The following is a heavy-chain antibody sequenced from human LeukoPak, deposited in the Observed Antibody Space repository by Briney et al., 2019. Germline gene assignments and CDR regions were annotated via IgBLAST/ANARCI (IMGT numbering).Heavy chain of an antibody. J-gene: IGHJ4*02. Sequence: GGSLRLSCAASGFTFSDFAMIWVRQPPGKGLEWVSVIYSGGTTYYADSIKGRFTISRDNSKNTLYLQMNSLRAEDTAVYYCANPEAYYYGSGSYYNLGYWGQGTLVTVSS. CDR2: IYSGGTT. V-gene: IGHV3-66*02. D-gene: IGHD3-10*01. CDR3: ANPEAYYYGSGSYYNLGY. CDR1: GFTFSDFA.